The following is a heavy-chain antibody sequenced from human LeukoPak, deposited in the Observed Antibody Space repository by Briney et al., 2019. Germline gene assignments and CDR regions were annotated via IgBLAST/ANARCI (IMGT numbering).Heavy chain of an antibody. J-gene: IGHJ4*02. V-gene: IGHV1-2*02. CDR3: ARDSGLGPTWHPFDH. D-gene: IGHD1-26*01. Sequence: ASVTVSCTASGYNFTDYYIHWVRQAPGQGLEWMGWINPKSGGTNYAQKFRGRVTMTRDTSISTAYMELSGLRSDDTAVYYCARDSGLGPTWHPFDHWGQGTLVTVSS. CDR1: GYNFTDYY. CDR2: INPKSGGT.